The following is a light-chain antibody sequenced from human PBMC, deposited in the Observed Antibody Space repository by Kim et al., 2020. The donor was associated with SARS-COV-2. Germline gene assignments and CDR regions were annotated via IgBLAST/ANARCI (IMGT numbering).Light chain of an antibody. CDR2: EDN. V-gene: IGLV2-8*01. Sequence: QSALTQPPSASGSPGQSVTISCTGTSSDIGAYKYVSWYQQHPGKAPKLMIYEDNRRPSGVPDRFSGSKSGNTASLTVSGLQAEDEADYYCASYAGSNNFDVFGTGTKVTVL. J-gene: IGLJ1*01. CDR3: ASYAGSNNFDV. CDR1: SSDIGAYKY.